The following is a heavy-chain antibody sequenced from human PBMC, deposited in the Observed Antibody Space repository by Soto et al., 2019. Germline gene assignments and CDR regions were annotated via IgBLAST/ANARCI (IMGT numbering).Heavy chain of an antibody. CDR2: INHSGST. J-gene: IGHJ6*02. D-gene: IGHD1-26*01. V-gene: IGHV4-34*01. CDR1: CGSFSVYY. CDR3: ARAEQYSGSYWDLYYYYGMDV. Sequence: PSATLSLTCAVYCGSFSVYYWSWIRQPPGEGLEWIGEINHSGSTNYNPSLKSRVTISVDTSKNQFSLKLSSVTAADTAVYYCARAEQYSGSYWDLYYYYGMDVWGQGTTVT.